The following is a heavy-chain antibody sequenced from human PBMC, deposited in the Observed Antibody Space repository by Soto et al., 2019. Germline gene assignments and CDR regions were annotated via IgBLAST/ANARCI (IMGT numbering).Heavy chain of an antibody. D-gene: IGHD6-6*01. CDR2: ISGSGDTT. V-gene: IGHV3-23*01. Sequence: GGSLRLSCAASGFTFSSNAVSWVRQAPGKGLEWVSAISGSGDTTYYEDSVRGRFTISREKTKNTLYLQMNSLRAEDTAIYYCTKNMGYSSSTVDYWGQGTLVTVSS. J-gene: IGHJ4*02. CDR1: GFTFSSNA. CDR3: TKNMGYSSSTVDY.